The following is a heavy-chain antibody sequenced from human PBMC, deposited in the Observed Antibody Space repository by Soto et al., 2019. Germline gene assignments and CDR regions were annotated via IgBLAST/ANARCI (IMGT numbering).Heavy chain of an antibody. J-gene: IGHJ4*02. D-gene: IGHD3-10*01. CDR1: GFTFSSYG. V-gene: IGHV3-33*01. CDR2: IWYDGSNK. CDR3: ARDSVFYGSSRVFDY. Sequence: PGGSLRLSCAASGFTFSSYGMHWVRQAPGKGLEWVAVIWYDGSNKYYADSVKGRFTISRDNSKNTLYLQMNSLRAEDTAVYYCARDSVFYGSSRVFDYWGQGILVTVS.